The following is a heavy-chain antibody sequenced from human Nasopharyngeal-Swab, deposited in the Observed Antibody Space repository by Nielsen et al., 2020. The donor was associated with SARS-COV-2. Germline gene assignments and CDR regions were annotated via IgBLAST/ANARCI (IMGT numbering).Heavy chain of an antibody. CDR2: ISGSGGST. CDR1: GLSFSRYV. J-gene: IGHJ5*02. V-gene: IGHV3-23*01. D-gene: IGHD2-2*01. CDR3: AKSSRIVVVPAAKWFDP. Sequence: CVECGLSFSRYVMSWVREDEGKGVEWVSAISGSGGSTYYADYVKGRYTISRDNSKNTLYLQMNSLRAEDTAVYYCAKSSRIVVVPAAKWFDPWGQGTLVTVSS.